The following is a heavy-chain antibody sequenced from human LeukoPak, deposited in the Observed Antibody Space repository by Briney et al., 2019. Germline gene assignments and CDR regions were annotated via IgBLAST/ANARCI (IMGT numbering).Heavy chain of an antibody. Sequence: ASVKVSCKASGYTFTGYYVHWVRQAPGQGLEWMGWINPSSGGTNYAQKFQGRVTMTRDTSISTAYMELSSLRSDDTAVYYCARDPPFDYWGQGTLVTVSS. J-gene: IGHJ4*02. CDR2: INPSSGGT. V-gene: IGHV1-2*02. CDR1: GYTFTGYY. CDR3: ARDPPFDY.